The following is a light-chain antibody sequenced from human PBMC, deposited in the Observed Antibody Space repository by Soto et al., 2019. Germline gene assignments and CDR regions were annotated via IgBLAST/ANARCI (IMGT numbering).Light chain of an antibody. CDR2: DVS. CDR1: SSDVGGYNF. Sequence: QSALTQPAYVSGSPGQSITISCTGTSSDVGGYNFVSWYQQHPGKVPKVMIYDVSKRPSGVSNRFSGSKSGNTASLTISGLKVEDKDDYYCSSYRRGSTRVVFGGGAKLTVL. J-gene: IGLJ2*01. V-gene: IGLV2-14*03. CDR3: SSYRRGSTRVV.